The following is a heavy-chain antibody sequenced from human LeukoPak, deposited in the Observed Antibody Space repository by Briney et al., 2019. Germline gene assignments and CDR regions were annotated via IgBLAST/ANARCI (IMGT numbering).Heavy chain of an antibody. CDR3: ATDRGYSYGFRTDV. Sequence: GRSLRLSCAASGFTFSSYGMHWVRQAPGKGLEWVAVISYDGSNKYYADSVKGRFTISRDNAKNSLYLQMNSLRAEDTAVYYCATDRGYSYGFRTDVWGKGTTVTVSS. CDR1: GFTFSSYG. CDR2: ISYDGSNK. D-gene: IGHD5-18*01. V-gene: IGHV3-30*03. J-gene: IGHJ6*04.